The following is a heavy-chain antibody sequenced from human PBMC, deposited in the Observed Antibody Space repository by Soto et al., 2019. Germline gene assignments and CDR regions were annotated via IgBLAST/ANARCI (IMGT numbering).Heavy chain of an antibody. D-gene: IGHD3-3*01. CDR3: AKVRMEWDWRDYFDY. CDR1: GFTFSSYA. Sequence: EVQLLESGGGLVQPGGSLRLSCAASGFTFSSYAMSWVRQAPGKGLEWVSAISGSGGSTYYADSVKGRFTISRDNSKTTLYLQMNSLRAEDTAVYYCAKVRMEWDWRDYFDYWGQGTLVTVSS. V-gene: IGHV3-23*01. CDR2: ISGSGGST. J-gene: IGHJ4*02.